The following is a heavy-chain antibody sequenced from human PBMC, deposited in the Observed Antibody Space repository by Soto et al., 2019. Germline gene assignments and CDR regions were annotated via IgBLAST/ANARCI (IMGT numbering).Heavy chain of an antibody. CDR2: ISGSGGST. V-gene: IGHV3-23*01. CDR3: ARDLDVRDGYNSGMDY. Sequence: GGSLRLSCAASGFTFSSYAMSWVRQAPGKGLEWVSAISGSGGSTYYADSVKGRFTISRDNSKNTLYLQMNSLRAEDTAVYYCARDLDVRDGYNSGMDYWGQGTRVTVSS. J-gene: IGHJ4*02. D-gene: IGHD5-12*01. CDR1: GFTFSSYA.